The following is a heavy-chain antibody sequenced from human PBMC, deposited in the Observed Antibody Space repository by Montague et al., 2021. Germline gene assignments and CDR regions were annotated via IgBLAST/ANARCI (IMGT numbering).Heavy chain of an antibody. V-gene: IGHV4-31*03. CDR3: ARAEDYYGSGSYLGFDY. D-gene: IGHD3-10*01. J-gene: IGHJ4*02. CDR2: IFYSANT. CDR1: GGSISSGGYY. Sequence: TLSLTCTVSGGSISSGGYYWSWIRQLPGKGLEWIGYIFYSANTYYNPSLKSRVTISVDTSKSQFSLKLSSVTAADTAVYYCARAEDYYGSGSYLGFDYWGQGTLVTVSS.